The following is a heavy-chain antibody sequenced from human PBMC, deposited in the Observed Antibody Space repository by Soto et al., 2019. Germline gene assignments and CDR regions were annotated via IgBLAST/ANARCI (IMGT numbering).Heavy chain of an antibody. J-gene: IGHJ5*02. Sequence: ASVKVSCKAAGYAITGYYMHWVRQAPGQGLEWMGWINPNSGGTNYAQKFQGWVTMTRDTSISTAYMELSRLRSDDTAVYYCARAGLRYFDWFSWFDPWGQGTLVTVSS. CDR1: GYAITGYY. D-gene: IGHD3-9*01. V-gene: IGHV1-2*04. CDR3: ARAGLRYFDWFSWFDP. CDR2: INPNSGGT.